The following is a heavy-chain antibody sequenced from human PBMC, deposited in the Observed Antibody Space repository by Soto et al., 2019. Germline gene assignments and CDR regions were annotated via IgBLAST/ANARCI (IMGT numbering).Heavy chain of an antibody. CDR1: GGTFTTYA. CDR3: AREVQVHTPAFVY. D-gene: IGHD3-10*01. V-gene: IGHV1-69*19. CDR2: ISTMFGAA. J-gene: IGHJ4*01. Sequence: QVQLVQSGAEMKKPGSSVKVSCQSSGGTFTTYAMNWVRQAPGQGPEWMGDISTMFGAANYAPKFQGRFTITADESTGTSYMQLSSLTSEDTALYCCAREVQVHTPAFVYWGHGTLVTVSS.